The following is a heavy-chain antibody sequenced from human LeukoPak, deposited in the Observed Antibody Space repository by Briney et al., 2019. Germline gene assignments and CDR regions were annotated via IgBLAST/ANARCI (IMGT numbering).Heavy chain of an antibody. CDR1: GFTFDDYT. CDR2: ISWDGGST. D-gene: IGHD5-12*01. V-gene: IGHV3-43*01. CDR3: AATHSGYESPPSY. Sequence: GGSLRLSCAASGFTFDDYTMHWVRQAPGKGLEWVSLISWDGGSTYYADSVKGRFTVSRDNSKNSLYLQMNSLRTEDTALYYCAATHSGYESPPSYWGQGTLVTVSS. J-gene: IGHJ4*02.